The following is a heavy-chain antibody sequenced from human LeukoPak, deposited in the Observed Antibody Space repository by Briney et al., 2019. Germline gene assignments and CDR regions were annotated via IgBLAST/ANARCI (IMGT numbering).Heavy chain of an antibody. CDR2: IGASGAET. J-gene: IGHJ3*01. Sequence: GGSLRLSCEASGFIFSTYAMAWVRQAPGKGLDWVSVIGASGAETYYSDSAKGRFTVSRDNSKDTLFLHMSSLRAEDTAVYFCATRPCDSSGYYLGAFDAWGQGTTVTVSS. V-gene: IGHV3-23*01. CDR3: ATRPCDSSGYYLGAFDA. CDR1: GFIFSTYA. D-gene: IGHD3-22*01.